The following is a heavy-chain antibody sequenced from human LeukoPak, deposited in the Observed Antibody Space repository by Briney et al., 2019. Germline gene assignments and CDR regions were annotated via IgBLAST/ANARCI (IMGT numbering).Heavy chain of an antibody. D-gene: IGHD2-2*01. CDR2: IKQDGSEK. J-gene: IGHJ6*02. CDR1: GFTFSSYW. Sequence: PGGSLRLSCAASGFTFSSYWMSWVRQAPGKGLEWVANIKQDGSEKYYVDSVKGRFTISRDNAKNSLYLQMNSLRAEDTAVYYCAREGRYCSSTSCLNYYYYGMDVWGQGTTVTVSS. CDR3: AREGRYCSSTSCLNYYYYGMDV. V-gene: IGHV3-7*03.